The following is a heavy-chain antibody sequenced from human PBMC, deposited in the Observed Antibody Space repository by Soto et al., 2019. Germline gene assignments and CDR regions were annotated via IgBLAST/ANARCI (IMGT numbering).Heavy chain of an antibody. D-gene: IGHD2-15*01. CDR1: GGSISSYY. V-gene: IGHV4-59*01. Sequence: SETLSLTCTVSGGSISSYYWSWIRQPPGKGLEWIGYIYYSGSTNYNPSLKSRVTISVDTSKNQFYLKLSSVTAADTAVYYCARVPDCSGGSCELYFDYWGQGTLVTVSS. CDR3: ARVPDCSGGSCELYFDY. J-gene: IGHJ4*02. CDR2: IYYSGST.